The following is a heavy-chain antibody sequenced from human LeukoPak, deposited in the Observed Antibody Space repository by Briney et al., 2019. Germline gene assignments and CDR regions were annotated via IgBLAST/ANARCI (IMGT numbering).Heavy chain of an antibody. Sequence: GGSLRLSCAASGFTFSSSGMNWVRQGPGKGLEWVSGISFTIGTYSADSAKGRFTISRDNSKNTLYLQMNSLRDDDTAVYYCAKGTSSLNYDAFDIWGQGTLVTVPS. CDR2: ISFTIGT. V-gene: IGHV3-23*01. CDR1: GFTFSSSG. CDR3: AKGTSSLNYDAFDI. J-gene: IGHJ3*02. D-gene: IGHD6-19*01.